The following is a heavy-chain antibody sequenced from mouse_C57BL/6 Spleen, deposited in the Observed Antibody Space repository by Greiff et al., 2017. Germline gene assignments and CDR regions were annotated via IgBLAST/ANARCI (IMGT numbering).Heavy chain of an antibody. Sequence: EVMLVESGGGLVKPGGSLKLSCAASGFTFSSYAMSWVRQTPEKRLEWVATISDGGSYTYYPDNVKGRFTISRDNAKNNLYLQMSYLKSEATAMYYCARGVYYAYDGGYYLDYWGQGTTLTVSS. J-gene: IGHJ2*01. D-gene: IGHD2-2*01. CDR1: GFTFSSYA. V-gene: IGHV5-4*03. CDR2: ISDGGSYT. CDR3: ARGVYYAYDGGYYLDY.